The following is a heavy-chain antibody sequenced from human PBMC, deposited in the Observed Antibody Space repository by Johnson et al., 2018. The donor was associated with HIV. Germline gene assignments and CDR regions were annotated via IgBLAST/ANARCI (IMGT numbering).Heavy chain of an antibody. Sequence: QVQLVESGGGLVKPGGSLRLSCAASGFTFSDYYMTWIRQTPGTGLEWVSYISSSGTTVYYADSVRGRFSTSRDNTKHSLYLQMNSLRAEDTALYYCARDRGYWDAFDIWGQGTMVTVSS. D-gene: IGHD3-22*01. CDR3: ARDRGYWDAFDI. CDR1: GFTFSDYY. J-gene: IGHJ3*02. CDR2: ISSSGTTV. V-gene: IGHV3-11*04.